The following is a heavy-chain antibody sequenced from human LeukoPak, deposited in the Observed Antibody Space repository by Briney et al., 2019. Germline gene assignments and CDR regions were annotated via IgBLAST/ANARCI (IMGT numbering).Heavy chain of an antibody. Sequence: PSETLSLTCSVSGDSISYYYWNWIRQPPGKGLEWIGYIYYSESTNYNPSLKSRVTISVDTSKNQFSLKLSSVTAADTAVYYCARGNSDYILDYWGQGTLVTVSS. CDR1: GDSISYYY. CDR3: ARGNSDYILDY. V-gene: IGHV4-59*01. CDR2: IYYSEST. D-gene: IGHD4-11*01. J-gene: IGHJ4*02.